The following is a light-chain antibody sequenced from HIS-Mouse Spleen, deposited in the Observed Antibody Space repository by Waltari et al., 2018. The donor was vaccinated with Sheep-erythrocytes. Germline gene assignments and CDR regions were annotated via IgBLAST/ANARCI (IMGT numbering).Light chain of an antibody. CDR1: SSDVGGYTY. CDR2: DVS. CDR3: YSTDSSGNHRV. J-gene: IGLJ1*01. V-gene: IGLV2-11*01. Sequence: QSALTQPRSVSGSPGQSVTISCTGTSSDVGGYTYVSWYQQHPGKAPNLMIYDVSKRPSGVPDRFSGSSSGTMATLTISGAQVEDEADYYCYSTDSSGNHRVFGTGTKVTVL.